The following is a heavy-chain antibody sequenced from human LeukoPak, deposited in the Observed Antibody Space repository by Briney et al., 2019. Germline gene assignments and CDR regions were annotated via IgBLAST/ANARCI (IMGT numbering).Heavy chain of an antibody. V-gene: IGHV1-2*06. CDR3: ARDLITMVRGVNNWFDP. D-gene: IGHD3-10*01. J-gene: IGHJ5*02. CDR1: GYTFTGYY. Sequence: ASVKVSCTASGYTFTGYYMHWVRQAPGQGLEWMGRINPNSGGTNYAQKVQGRVTMTRDTSISTAYMELSRLRSDDTAVYYCARDLITMVRGVNNWFDPWGQGTLVTVSS. CDR2: INPNSGGT.